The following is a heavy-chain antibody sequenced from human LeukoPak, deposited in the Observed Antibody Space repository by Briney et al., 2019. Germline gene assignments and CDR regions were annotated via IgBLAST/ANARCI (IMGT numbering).Heavy chain of an antibody. V-gene: IGHV4-4*02. Sequence: SETLSLTCAVSGGSISSSNWWSWVRQPPGKGLEWIGEIYHSGSTNYNPSLKSRVTISVDKSKNQFSLKLSSVTAADTAVYYCARVRYYDSSGYCWFDPWGQGTLVTVSS. CDR3: ARVRYYDSSGYCWFDP. CDR1: GGSISSSNW. J-gene: IGHJ5*02. CDR2: IYHSGST. D-gene: IGHD3-22*01.